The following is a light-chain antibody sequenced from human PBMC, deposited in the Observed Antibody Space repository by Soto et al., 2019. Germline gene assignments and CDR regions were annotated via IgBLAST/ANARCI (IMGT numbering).Light chain of an antibody. CDR3: QQRRNWPST. Sequence: IVFTGCRGTISLSPGERATLSCRASQSVSSYLAWYQQKPGQAPRLLIYDASNRATGIPARFSGSGSGTDFTLTISSLEPEDFAVYYCQQRRNWPSTSGQGTRLEIK. V-gene: IGKV3-11*01. CDR2: DAS. J-gene: IGKJ5*01. CDR1: QSVSSY.